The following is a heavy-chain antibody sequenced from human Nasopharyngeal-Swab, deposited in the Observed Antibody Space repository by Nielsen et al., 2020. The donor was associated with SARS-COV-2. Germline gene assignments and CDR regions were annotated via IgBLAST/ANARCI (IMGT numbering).Heavy chain of an antibody. CDR3: VVSLRAVAAAFDY. Sequence: WIRQPPGKGLEWVSAISGSGGSTYYADSVKGRFTISRDNSKNTLYLQMNSLRAEDTAVYYCVVSLRAVAAAFDYWGQGTLVTVSS. CDR2: ISGSGGST. V-gene: IGHV3-23*01. J-gene: IGHJ4*02. D-gene: IGHD6-19*01.